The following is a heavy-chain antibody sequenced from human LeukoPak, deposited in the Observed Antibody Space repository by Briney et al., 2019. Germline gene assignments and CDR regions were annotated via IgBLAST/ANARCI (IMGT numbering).Heavy chain of an antibody. V-gene: IGHV3-48*04. D-gene: IGHD2/OR15-2a*01. CDR3: ARWNLLSDY. Sequence: GGSLRLSCAASGFTFSSYSMNWVRQAPGKGLEWVSYISDSGSSIYYADSVKGRFTISRDNAKNSLYLQMNSLRAEDTAIYYCARWNLLSDYWGQGTLVTVSS. CDR1: GFTFSSYS. J-gene: IGHJ4*02. CDR2: ISDSGSSI.